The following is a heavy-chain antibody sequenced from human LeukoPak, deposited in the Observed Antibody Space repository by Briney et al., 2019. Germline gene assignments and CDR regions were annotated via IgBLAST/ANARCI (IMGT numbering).Heavy chain of an antibody. J-gene: IGHJ4*02. CDR2: IYYSGST. CDR1: GGSISSYY. Sequence: SETLSLTCTVSGGSISSYYWSRIRQPPGKGLEWIGYIYYSGSTNYNPSLKSRVTISVDTSKNQFSLKLSSVTAADTAVYYCARDHGRPRALDYWGQGTLVTVSS. V-gene: IGHV4-59*01. CDR3: ARDHGRPRALDY. D-gene: IGHD4-17*01.